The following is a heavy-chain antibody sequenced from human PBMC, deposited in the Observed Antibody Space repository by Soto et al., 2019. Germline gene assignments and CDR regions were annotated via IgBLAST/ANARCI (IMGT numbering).Heavy chain of an antibody. Sequence: GGSLRLSCAASGFTFSSYGMHWVRQAPGKGLEWVAVIWYDGSNKYYADSVKGRFTISRDNSKNTLYLQMNSLRAEDTAGYYCAREILDYYGSGSYVDYYYYMDVWGKGTTVTVSS. CDR2: IWYDGSNK. CDR1: GFTFSSYG. CDR3: AREILDYYGSGSYVDYYYYMDV. V-gene: IGHV3-33*01. D-gene: IGHD3-10*01. J-gene: IGHJ6*03.